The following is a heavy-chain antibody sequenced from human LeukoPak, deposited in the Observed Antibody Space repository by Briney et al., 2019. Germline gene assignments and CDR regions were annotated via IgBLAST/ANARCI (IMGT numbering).Heavy chain of an antibody. Sequence: PGGSLRLSCAASGFTFSSYWMRWVRQAPGKGLVWVSRINSDGSSTSYADSVKGRFTISRDNAKNTLYLQMNSLRAEDTAVYYCARGGRLRYFDWLVSDWGQGTLVTVSS. CDR3: ARGGRLRYFDWLVSD. V-gene: IGHV3-74*01. CDR1: GFTFSSYW. CDR2: INSDGSST. J-gene: IGHJ4*02. D-gene: IGHD3-9*01.